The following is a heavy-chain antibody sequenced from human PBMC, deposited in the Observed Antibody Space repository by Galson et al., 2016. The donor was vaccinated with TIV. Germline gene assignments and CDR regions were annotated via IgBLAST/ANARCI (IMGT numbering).Heavy chain of an antibody. J-gene: IGHJ4*02. CDR2: ISGSGDNT. V-gene: IGHV3-23*01. D-gene: IGHD2-2*02. CDR1: GFTFSSYA. CDR3: AKGKGSSCYSGADY. Sequence: SLRLSCAASGFTFSSYAMNWVRQAPGKGLEWVSAISGSGDNTFYAGSVKGRFTISRDTSKNTLYLQMSSLRAEDTALYYCAKGKGSSCYSGADYWGQGTLATVSS.